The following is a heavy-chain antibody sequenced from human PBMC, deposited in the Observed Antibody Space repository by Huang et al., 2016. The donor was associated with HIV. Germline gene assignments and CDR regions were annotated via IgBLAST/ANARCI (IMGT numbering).Heavy chain of an antibody. J-gene: IGHJ4*02. CDR2: INAKTGKP. CDR1: GYTFTTYS. D-gene: IGHD3-9*01. Sequence: QVQLVHSGSELRKPGASVTVSCKASGYTFTTYSLIWVRQAHGQGREWMGWINAKTGKPTYAQGFTGRFVFSLDTTVNTAYLQISSLKTDDTAKYFCARYRLTGTFLDSWGQGTQVTVSS. V-gene: IGHV7-4-1*02. CDR3: ARYRLTGTFLDS.